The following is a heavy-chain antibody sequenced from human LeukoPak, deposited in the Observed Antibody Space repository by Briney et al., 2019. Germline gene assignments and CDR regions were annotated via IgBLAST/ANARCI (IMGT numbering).Heavy chain of an antibody. Sequence: GGSLRLSCAASGFTFNNYDMNWVRQAPGKGLEWVSAISGSGGTTYYGDSVKGRFTISRDNSKNTLYLQMNSLRVEDTAVYYCAKDRIGVADTVRYNWFDPWGQGALVTVSS. V-gene: IGHV3-23*01. J-gene: IGHJ5*02. CDR1: GFTFNNYD. CDR3: AKDRIGVADTVRYNWFDP. CDR2: ISGSGGTT. D-gene: IGHD6-19*01.